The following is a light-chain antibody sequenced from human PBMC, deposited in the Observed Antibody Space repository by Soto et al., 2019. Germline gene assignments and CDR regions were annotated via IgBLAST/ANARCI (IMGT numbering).Light chain of an antibody. CDR3: QQRSDWRIT. J-gene: IGKJ5*01. CDR1: QSVSGS. CDR2: HTS. Sequence: EIELTQSPATLSLSPGERATLSCRASQSVSGSLAWYQQKHGQAPRLLISHTSNRATGIAARFSGSGSGTDFTLTISSLEPEDFAVYYCQQRSDWRITFGQGTRLE. V-gene: IGKV3-11*01.